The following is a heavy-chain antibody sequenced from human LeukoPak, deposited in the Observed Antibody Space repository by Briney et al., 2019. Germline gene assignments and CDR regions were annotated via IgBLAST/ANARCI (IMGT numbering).Heavy chain of an antibody. J-gene: IGHJ4*02. D-gene: IGHD6-19*01. CDR3: ARDAYYSSGWYDY. CDR2: IYSGGST. V-gene: IGHV3-53*01. Sequence: PGGSLRLSCTVSGFTVSSNYMSWVRQAPGKGLEWVSVIYSGGSTYYADSVKGRFTISRDNSKNTLYLQMNSLRAEDTAVYYCARDAYYSSGWYDYWGQGTLVTVSS. CDR1: GFTVSSNY.